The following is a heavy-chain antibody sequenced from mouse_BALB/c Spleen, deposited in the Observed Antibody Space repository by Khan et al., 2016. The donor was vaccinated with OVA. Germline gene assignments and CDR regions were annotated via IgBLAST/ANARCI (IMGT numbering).Heavy chain of an antibody. CDR1: GYSITSDYA. CDR2: ISSSGST. CDR3: ARDGSRYNYAMDY. D-gene: IGHD2-3*01. Sequence: EVQLQESGPGLVKPSQSLSLTCTVTGYSITSDYAWNWIRQFPGNKLEWMGYISSSGSTNYNPALKSRISLTRETSKNQFFLQLNSVTTEDTATYYCARDGSRYNYAMDYWGQGTSVTVSS. J-gene: IGHJ4*01. V-gene: IGHV3-2*02.